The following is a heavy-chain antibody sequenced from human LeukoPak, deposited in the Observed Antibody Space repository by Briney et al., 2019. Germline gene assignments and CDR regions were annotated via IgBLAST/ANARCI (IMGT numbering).Heavy chain of an antibody. J-gene: IGHJ5*02. D-gene: IGHD2-15*01. CDR3: ARDLQDCSGGSCYIDWFDP. CDR2: INPSGGST. Sequence: ASVKVSCKASGYTFTSYYMHWVRQAPGQGLEWMGIINPSGGSTSYAQKFQGRVTMARDTSTSTVYMELSSLRSEDTAVYYCARDLQDCSGGSCYIDWFDPWGQGTLVTVSS. CDR1: GYTFTSYY. V-gene: IGHV1-46*01.